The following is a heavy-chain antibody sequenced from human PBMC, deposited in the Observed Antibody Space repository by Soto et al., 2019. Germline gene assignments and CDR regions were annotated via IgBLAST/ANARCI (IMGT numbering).Heavy chain of an antibody. Sequence: RLSCAASGFTFPRYSMNWVRRAPGKGLEWVSSISSTTNYIYYGDSMKGRFTISRDNAKNSLYLEMNSLRAEDTAVYYCARESEDLTSNFDYWGQGTQVTVSS. CDR2: ISSTTNYI. CDR3: ARESEDLTSNFDY. V-gene: IGHV3-21*06. J-gene: IGHJ4*02. CDR1: GFTFPRYS.